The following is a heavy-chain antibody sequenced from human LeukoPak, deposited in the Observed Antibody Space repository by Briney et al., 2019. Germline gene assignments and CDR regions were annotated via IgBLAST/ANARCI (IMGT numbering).Heavy chain of an antibody. CDR1: GFTFSSYA. Sequence: PGGSLSLSCPASGFTFSSYAMSWFRQAPGKGLEWVQAISGSGGSTYYADSVKGRFTISRDNSKNTLYLQMNSLRAEDTAVYYCAKLGTMIVVDSILWYWGQGTLVTVSS. CDR3: AKLGTMIVVDSILWY. J-gene: IGHJ4*02. V-gene: IGHV3-23*01. D-gene: IGHD3-22*01. CDR2: ISGSGGST.